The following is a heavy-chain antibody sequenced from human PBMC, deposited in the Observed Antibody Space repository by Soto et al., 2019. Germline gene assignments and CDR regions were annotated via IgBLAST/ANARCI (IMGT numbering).Heavy chain of an antibody. CDR3: AADRVSQLPPNWFDP. CDR2: IIPIFGTA. Sequence: VSCKASGGTFSSYAISWVRQAPGQGLEWMGGIIPIFGTANYAQKFQERVTITRDMSTSTAYVELSSLRSEDTAVYYCAADRVSQLPPNWFDPWGQGTLVTVSS. D-gene: IGHD2-2*01. CDR1: GGTFSSYA. V-gene: IGHV1-69*05. J-gene: IGHJ5*02.